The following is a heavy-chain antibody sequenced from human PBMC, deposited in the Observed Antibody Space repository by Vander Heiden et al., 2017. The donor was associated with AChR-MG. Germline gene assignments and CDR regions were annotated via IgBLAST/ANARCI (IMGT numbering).Heavy chain of an antibody. CDR2: ISYDGSNK. J-gene: IGHJ5*02. V-gene: IGHV3-30*18. Sequence: QVQLVESGGGVVQPGRPLRLSCAAPGFTVSRYGMHWVRQAPGKGLEWVAVISYDGSNKYYADSVKGRFTISRDNSKNTLYLQMNSLRAEDTAVYYCAKDLFLRSSSWRNWFDPWGQGTLVTVSS. CDR1: GFTVSRYG. CDR3: AKDLFLRSSSWRNWFDP. D-gene: IGHD6-13*01.